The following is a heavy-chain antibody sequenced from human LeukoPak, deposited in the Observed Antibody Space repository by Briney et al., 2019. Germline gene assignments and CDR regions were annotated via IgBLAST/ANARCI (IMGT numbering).Heavy chain of an antibody. CDR2: ISSSSSYI. CDR3: GTISHYYYGMDV. J-gene: IGHJ6*04. CDR1: GFTFSSYA. Sequence: PGGSLRLSCAASGFTFSSYAMHWVRQAPGKGLEWVSSISSSSSYIYYADSVKGRFTISRDNAKNSLYLQMNSLRAEDTAVYYCGTISHYYYGMDVWGKGTTVTVSS. D-gene: IGHD3-9*01. V-gene: IGHV3-21*01.